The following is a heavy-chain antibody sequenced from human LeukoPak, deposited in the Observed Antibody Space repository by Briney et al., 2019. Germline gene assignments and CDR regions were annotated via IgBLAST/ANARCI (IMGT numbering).Heavy chain of an antibody. CDR1: GFTFSSYS. J-gene: IGHJ4*02. CDR2: ISSSSSYI. CDR3: ARYHLRDYYDSSGYGGY. Sequence: GGSLRLSCAASGFTFSSYSMNWVRQAPGKGLEWVSFISSSSSYIYYADSVKGRFTISRDNAKNSLYLQMNSLRAEDTAVYYCARYHLRDYYDSSGYGGYWGQGALVTVSS. V-gene: IGHV3-21*01. D-gene: IGHD3-22*01.